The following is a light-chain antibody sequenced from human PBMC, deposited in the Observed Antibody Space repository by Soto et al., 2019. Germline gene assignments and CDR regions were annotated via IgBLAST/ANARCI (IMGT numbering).Light chain of an antibody. V-gene: IGLV2-8*01. Sequence: QSVLTQPPSASGSPGQSVTISCTGTRSDVGGYNYVSWYQQHPGKAPKLMIYEVNKRPSGVPDRFSGSKSGNTASLTVSGLQAEDEADYYCSSYAGSNNYVFGTGTKVTV. CDR1: RSDVGGYNY. CDR3: SSYAGSNNYV. CDR2: EVN. J-gene: IGLJ1*01.